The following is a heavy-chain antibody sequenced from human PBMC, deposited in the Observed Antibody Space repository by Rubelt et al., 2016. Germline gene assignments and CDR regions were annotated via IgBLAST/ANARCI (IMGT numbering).Heavy chain of an antibody. J-gene: IGHJ4*02. V-gene: IGHV4-34*01. D-gene: IGHD5-24*01. CDR1: GGSFSGYY. CDR3: ARRGMATIHFDY. Sequence: AGLLKPSETLSLTCAVYGGSFSGYYWSWICQPPGKGLEWIGEINHSGSTNYNPSLKSRVTISVDTSKNQFSLKLSSVTAADTAVYYCARRGMATIHFDYWGQGTLVTVSS. CDR2: INHSGST.